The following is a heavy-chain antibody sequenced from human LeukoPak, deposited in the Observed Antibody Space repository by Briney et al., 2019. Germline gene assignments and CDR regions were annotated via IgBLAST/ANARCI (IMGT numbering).Heavy chain of an antibody. J-gene: IGHJ4*02. Sequence: SETLSLTCAVYGGSFSGYYWSWIRQPPGKGLEWIGEINHSGSTNYNPSLKSRVTISVDTSKNQFSLKLSSVTAADTAVYYCARHFNGYSNGPIDYWGQGTLVTVSS. CDR2: INHSGST. D-gene: IGHD5-18*01. CDR1: GGSFSGYY. CDR3: ARHFNGYSNGPIDY. V-gene: IGHV4-34*01.